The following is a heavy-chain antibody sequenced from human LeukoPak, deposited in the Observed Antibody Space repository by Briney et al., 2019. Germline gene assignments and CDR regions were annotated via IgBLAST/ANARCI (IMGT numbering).Heavy chain of an antibody. CDR1: GLPFIAFV. D-gene: IGHD3-10*01. Sequence: GGPRRPPVQPSGLPFIAFVFHWAGRPQARGREGVEVISYDGSNKYYADSVKGRFTISRDNSKNTLYLQMNSLRAEDTAVYYCARDLEVLWLTHQFDPWGQGTLVTVSS. CDR3: ARDLEVLWLTHQFDP. CDR2: ISYDGSNK. J-gene: IGHJ5*02. V-gene: IGHV3-30*04.